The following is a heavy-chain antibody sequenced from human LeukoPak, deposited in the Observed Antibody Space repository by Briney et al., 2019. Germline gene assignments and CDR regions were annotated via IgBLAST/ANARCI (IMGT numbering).Heavy chain of an antibody. CDR2: IYYSGST. CDR1: GGSISSGGYY. V-gene: IGHV4-31*03. Sequence: SETLSLTCTVSGGSISSGGYYWSWIRLHPGKGLEWIGYIYYSGSTYYNPSLKSRVTISVDTSKNQFSLKLSSVTAADTAVYYCARDLYGDYVAAFDIWGQGTMVTVSS. CDR3: ARDLYGDYVAAFDI. D-gene: IGHD4-17*01. J-gene: IGHJ3*02.